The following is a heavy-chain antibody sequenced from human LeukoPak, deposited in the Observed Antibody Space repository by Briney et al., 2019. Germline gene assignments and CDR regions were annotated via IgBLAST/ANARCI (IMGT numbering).Heavy chain of an antibody. CDR1: GFTFSSYW. D-gene: IGHD6-13*01. V-gene: IGHV3-21*01. CDR2: IGSTSSYI. CDR3: AREGITAAADY. J-gene: IGHJ4*02. Sequence: GGSLRLSCAASGFTFSSYWMSWVRQAPGKGLEWVSSIGSTSSYIYYADSVKGRFTFSRDNAKNSLYLQVNSLRAEDTAVYYCAREGITAAADYWGQGTPVTVSS.